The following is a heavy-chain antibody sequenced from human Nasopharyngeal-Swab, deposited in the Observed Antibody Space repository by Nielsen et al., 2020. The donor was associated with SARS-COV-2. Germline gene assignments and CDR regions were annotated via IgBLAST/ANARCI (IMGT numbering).Heavy chain of an antibody. CDR2: IGTAGDP. CDR1: GFTFSSYD. V-gene: IGHV3-13*05. CDR3: ARARSVAGTGDDAFDI. Sequence: GESLKISCAASGFTFSSYDMHWVRQATGKGLEWVSAIGTAGDPYYPGSVKDRFTISRENAKNSLYLQMNSLRAGDTAVYYCARARSVAGTGDDAFDIWGQGTMVTVSS. J-gene: IGHJ3*02. D-gene: IGHD6-19*01.